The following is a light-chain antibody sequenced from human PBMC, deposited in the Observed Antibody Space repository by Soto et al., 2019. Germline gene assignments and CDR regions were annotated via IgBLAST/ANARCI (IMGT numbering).Light chain of an antibody. CDR2: KAS. J-gene: IGKJ3*01. CDR1: QSISSW. V-gene: IGKV1-5*03. Sequence: DIQMTQSPSTLSASVGDRVTITCRASQSISSWLAWYQQKPGKAPNLLITKASTLESRVPSRFIGSGSGTEFTLTISSLQPDDYATYYCQQYNSYSHFTFGPGTKVDIK. CDR3: QQYNSYSHFT.